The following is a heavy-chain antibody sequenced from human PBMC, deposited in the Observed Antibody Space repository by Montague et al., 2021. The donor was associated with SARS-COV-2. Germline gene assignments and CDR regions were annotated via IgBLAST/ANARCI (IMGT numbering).Heavy chain of an antibody. Sequence: SETLSLTCIVSGYSISSGYYRGWVRQTPGKGLEWLGFIEYSGSTYYNPSLKTRVTMSLDTSKNQFFLKLTSVTAADTALYYCARDITLGMDVWGRGTTVTVSS. V-gene: IGHV4-38-2*02. CDR1: GYSISSGYY. J-gene: IGHJ6*02. CDR3: ARDITLGMDV. CDR2: IEYSGST.